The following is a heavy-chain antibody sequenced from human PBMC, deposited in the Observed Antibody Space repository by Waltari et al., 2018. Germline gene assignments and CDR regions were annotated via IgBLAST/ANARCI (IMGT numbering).Heavy chain of an antibody. V-gene: IGHV3-33*01. CDR3: AREGGNFNWMDP. D-gene: IGHD4-4*01. Sequence: QFQLLESGGGVVQPGTSLKLSCVASGFNFGTPGMHWVRQAPGKGLEWVAFIWHDVSKTYYADSVKGRFTISRDDSKNMFYLQMNSLRVEDTAMYYCAREGGNFNWMDPWGQGTLVTVS. J-gene: IGHJ5*02. CDR2: IWHDVSKT. CDR1: GFNFGTPG.